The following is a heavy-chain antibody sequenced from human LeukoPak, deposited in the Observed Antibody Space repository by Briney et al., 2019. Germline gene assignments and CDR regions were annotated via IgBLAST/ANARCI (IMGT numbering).Heavy chain of an antibody. V-gene: IGHV4-38-2*01. CDR2: IYHSGST. J-gene: IGHJ4*02. CDR1: GYSISSGYY. CDR3: ARARGGITRLDY. Sequence: SETLSLTCAVSGYSISSGYYWGWNRQPPGKGLEWIGSIYHSGSTYYNPSLKSRVTISVDTSKNQFSLKLSSVTAADTAVYYCARARGGITRLDYWGQGTLVTVSS. D-gene: IGHD1-14*01.